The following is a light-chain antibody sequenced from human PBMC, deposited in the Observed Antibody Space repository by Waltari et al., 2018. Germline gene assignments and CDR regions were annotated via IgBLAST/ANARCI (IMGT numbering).Light chain of an antibody. J-gene: IGLJ3*02. CDR2: KDT. V-gene: IGLV3-25*03. Sequence: SYELTQPPSVSVSPGQTARNTCSGDALPKQYAFWYQQKPGQAPVLIIDKDTQRPSGIPERFSGSSSGTTVTMTISGVQAEDEADYYCLSADSSGTSKVFGGGTKLTVL. CDR1: ALPKQY. CDR3: LSADSSGTSKV.